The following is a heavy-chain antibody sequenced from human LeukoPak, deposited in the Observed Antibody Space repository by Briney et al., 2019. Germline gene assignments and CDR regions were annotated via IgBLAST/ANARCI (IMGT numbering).Heavy chain of an antibody. D-gene: IGHD4-23*01. J-gene: IGHJ4*02. CDR3: ARGSTVVPSPFDY. CDR1: GFTFSSYG. Sequence: GGSLRLSCAASGFTFSSYGMHWVRQAPGKGLDWVAFIRYDGRNKYYADSVKGRFTISRDNSKNTLYLQMNSLRAEDTAVYYCARGSTVVPSPFDYWGQGTLVTVSS. V-gene: IGHV3-30*02. CDR2: IRYDGRNK.